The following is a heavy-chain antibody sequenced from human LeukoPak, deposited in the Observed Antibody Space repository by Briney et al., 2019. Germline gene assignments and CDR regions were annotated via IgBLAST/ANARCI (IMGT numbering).Heavy chain of an antibody. CDR2: ISGSGGST. Sequence: GGSLRLSGAASGFTFSSYAMRWVGQAPGKGLEWVSAISGSGGSTYYADSVKGRFTISRDNSKNTLYLQMNSLRAEDTAVYYCAKDGDIVLMVYGNFDYWGQGTLVTVSS. D-gene: IGHD2-8*01. CDR3: AKDGDIVLMVYGNFDY. CDR1: GFTFSSYA. J-gene: IGHJ4*02. V-gene: IGHV3-23*01.